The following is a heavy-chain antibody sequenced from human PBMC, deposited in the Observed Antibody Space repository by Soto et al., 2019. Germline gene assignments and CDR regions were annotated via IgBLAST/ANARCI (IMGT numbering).Heavy chain of an antibody. J-gene: IGHJ3*01. CDR1: GLTVSGKKY. V-gene: IGHV3-53*01. CDR2: FYDLDGT. D-gene: IGHD4-4*01. CDR3: ATWHLQEHAYDV. Sequence: GGSLRLSCAVSGLTVSGKKYVAWVRQAPGKGLEWVSGFYDLDGTYYADSLKGRFTTSGDSSRTIVYLQMNGLRPEVTAVYYCATWHLQEHAYDVWGQGTTVTVSS.